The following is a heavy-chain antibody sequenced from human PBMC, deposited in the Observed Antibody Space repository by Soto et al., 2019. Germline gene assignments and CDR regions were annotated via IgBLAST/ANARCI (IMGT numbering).Heavy chain of an antibody. J-gene: IGHJ4*02. CDR2: ISSSSSYI. D-gene: IGHD2-8*02. V-gene: IGHV3-21*01. CDR1: GFTFSSYS. CDR3: ARDRVLEYYFDY. Sequence: EVQLVESGGGLVKPGGSLRLSCAASGFTFSSYSMNWVRQAPGKGLEWVSSISSSSSYIYYADSVKGRFTISRDNAKNSLYLQMNSLRAEDTAVYYCARDRVLEYYFDYWGQGTLVTVSS.